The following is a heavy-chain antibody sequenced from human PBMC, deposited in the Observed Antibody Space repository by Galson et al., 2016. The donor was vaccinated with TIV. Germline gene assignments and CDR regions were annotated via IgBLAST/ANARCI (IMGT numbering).Heavy chain of an antibody. CDR1: GFTFDFYA. Sequence: SLRLSCAASGFTFDFYAMSWVRQAPGQGLEWVSGISGSGGIKYFADSVKGRFTISRDNSRNTLFLQMHSLRVEDTAVYYCAKRKNYGGDAFEDWGQGTLVTVSS. D-gene: IGHD2-21*01. CDR3: AKRKNYGGDAFED. CDR2: ISGSGGIK. V-gene: IGHV3-23*01. J-gene: IGHJ3*01.